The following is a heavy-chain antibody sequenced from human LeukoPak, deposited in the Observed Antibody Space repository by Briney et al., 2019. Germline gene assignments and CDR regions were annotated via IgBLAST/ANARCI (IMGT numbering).Heavy chain of an antibody. CDR1: GFTFSSYS. J-gene: IGHJ4*02. CDR2: IYPGDSDT. D-gene: IGHD1-26*01. V-gene: IGHV5-51*01. CDR3: ARRSTPTVQFDY. Sequence: GGSLRLSCAASGFTFSSYSMNWVRQAPGKGLEWMGIIYPGDSDTRYSPSFQGQVTISADKSISTAYLQWSSLKASDTAMYYCARRSTPTVQFDYWGQGTLVTVSS.